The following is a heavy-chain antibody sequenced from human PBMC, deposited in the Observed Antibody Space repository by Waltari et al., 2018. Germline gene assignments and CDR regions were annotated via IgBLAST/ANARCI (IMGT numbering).Heavy chain of an antibody. Sequence: QVQLVQSGAEVKKPGASVKVSCKVSGYTLTELSMHWERQAPGQGLEWMGGFDSEEGETIYAQKFQGRVTMTEDTSTDTAYMELSSLRSEDTAVYYCATDFCSGGSCYSPRWFDPWGQGTLVTVSS. D-gene: IGHD2-15*01. CDR3: ATDFCSGGSCYSPRWFDP. CDR1: GYTLTELS. V-gene: IGHV1-24*01. J-gene: IGHJ5*02. CDR2: FDSEEGET.